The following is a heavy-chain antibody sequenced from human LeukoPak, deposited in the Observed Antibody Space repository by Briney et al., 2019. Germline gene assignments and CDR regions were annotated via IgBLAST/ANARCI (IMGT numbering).Heavy chain of an antibody. Sequence: SQTLSLTCTLSGGSICSGGYFWPWIRQQPGKGLEWIGNIYYSGSTYYNPSLKSRVTISVDLSKNQFSLKLSSVTAADTAVYYCARAPYSSSSVDYWGQGTLVTVSS. V-gene: IGHV4-31*03. J-gene: IGHJ4*01. CDR1: GGSICSGGYF. CDR2: IYYSGST. D-gene: IGHD6-6*01. CDR3: ARAPYSSSSVDY.